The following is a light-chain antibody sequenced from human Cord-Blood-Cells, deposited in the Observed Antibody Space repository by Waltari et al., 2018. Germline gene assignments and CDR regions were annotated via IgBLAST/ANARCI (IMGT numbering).Light chain of an antibody. CDR1: SSAVGGYNS. CDR3: SSHTSSSTLV. J-gene: IGLJ2*01. CDR2: EVS. Sequence: QSALTQPASASGSPGQSITIPCTGTSSAVGGYNSVSWYQQHPGKAPKLMIYEVSNRPSGVSNRFAGSKSGNTASLTISGLQAEDEADYYCSSHTSSSTLVFGGVTKLTVL. V-gene: IGLV2-14*01.